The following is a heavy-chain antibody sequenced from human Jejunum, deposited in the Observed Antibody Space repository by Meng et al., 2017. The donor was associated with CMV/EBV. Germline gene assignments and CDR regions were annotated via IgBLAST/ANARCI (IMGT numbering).Heavy chain of an antibody. D-gene: IGHD2-2*01. CDR3: ARGFWDIVVVPASTSVWDY. J-gene: IGHJ4*02. CDR2: IKQDGSEK. CDR1: SYW. Sequence: SYWMSWVRQAPGKGLEWVANIKQDGSEKFYVDSVKGRFSISRDNAKNSLYLQMNSLRAEDTAVYYCARGFWDIVVVPASTSVWDYWGRGTLVTVSS. V-gene: IGHV3-7*01.